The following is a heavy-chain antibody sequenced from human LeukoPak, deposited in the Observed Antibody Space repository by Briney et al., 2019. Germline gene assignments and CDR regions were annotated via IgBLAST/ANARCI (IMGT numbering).Heavy chain of an antibody. J-gene: IGHJ4*02. CDR2: ISSSGSTI. D-gene: IGHD5-18*01. V-gene: IGHV3-48*03. CDR3: AKESVDTAMVYYFDY. Sequence: PGGSLRLSCAASGFTFSSYEMNWVRQAPGKGVEWVSYISSSGSTIYYADSVKGRFTISRDNSKNTLYLQMNSLRAEDTAVYYCAKESVDTAMVYYFDYWGQGTLVTVSS. CDR1: GFTFSSYE.